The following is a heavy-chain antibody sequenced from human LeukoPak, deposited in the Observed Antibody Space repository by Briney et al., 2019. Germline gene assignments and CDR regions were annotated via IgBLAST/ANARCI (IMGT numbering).Heavy chain of an antibody. V-gene: IGHV4-34*01. Sequence: GSLRLSCAVSGLTFSNYAMSWVRQAPGKGLEWIGEINHSGSANYNPSLKSRVTISVDTSKNQFSLKLSSVTAADTAVYYCAGAAVRGVIITLPYYFDYWGQGTLVTVSS. J-gene: IGHJ4*02. D-gene: IGHD3-10*01. CDR2: INHSGSA. CDR1: GLTFSNYA. CDR3: AGAAVRGVIITLPYYFDY.